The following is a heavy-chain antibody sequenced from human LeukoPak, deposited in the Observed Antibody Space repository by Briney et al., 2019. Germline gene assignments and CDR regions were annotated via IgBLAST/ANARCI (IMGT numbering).Heavy chain of an antibody. D-gene: IGHD3-10*01. CDR2: ISHSSNTI. V-gene: IGHV3-48*04. J-gene: IGHJ6*03. Sequence: QPGGSLRLSCAASGFTFSGHGMNWVRQAPGKGPEWLAYISHSSNTIYYADSVRGRFTVSRDNPKNSLFLQMNSLRAEDTAVYFCARISGSGGSYYYYYMDVWGKGTTVTVSS. CDR3: ARISGSGGSYYYYYMDV. CDR1: GFTFSGHG.